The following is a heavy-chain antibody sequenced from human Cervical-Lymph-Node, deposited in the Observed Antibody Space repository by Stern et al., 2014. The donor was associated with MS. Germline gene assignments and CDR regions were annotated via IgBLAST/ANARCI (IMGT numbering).Heavy chain of an antibody. CDR2: INSCGSST. CDR3: ARSSGASGDAMDV. D-gene: IGHD2-15*01. V-gene: IGHV3-74*01. CDR1: GFTFSTYW. J-gene: IGHJ6*02. Sequence: VQLVQSGGGLLQPGGSLRLSCGASGFTFSTYWMHWVRQGPGKGLVWVSRINSCGSSTSYTDSVRGRFTISRDNAKNTVYLQMTSLRAEDTAVYYCARSSGASGDAMDVWGQGTTVTVSS.